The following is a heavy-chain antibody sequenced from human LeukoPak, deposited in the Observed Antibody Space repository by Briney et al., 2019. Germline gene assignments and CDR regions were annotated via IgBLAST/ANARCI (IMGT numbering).Heavy chain of an antibody. CDR1: GFTFSRYW. CDR3: AKDKTTMVRGVLDY. D-gene: IGHD3-10*01. Sequence: GGSLRLSCAASGFTFSRYWMHWVRQAPGKGLEWVSAISGSGGSTYYADSVKGRFTISRDNSKNTLYLQMNSLRAEDTAVYYCAKDKTTMVRGVLDYWGQGTLVTVSS. CDR2: ISGSGGST. V-gene: IGHV3-23*01. J-gene: IGHJ4*02.